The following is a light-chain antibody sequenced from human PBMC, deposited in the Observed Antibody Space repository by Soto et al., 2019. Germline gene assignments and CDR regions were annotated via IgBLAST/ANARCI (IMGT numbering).Light chain of an antibody. Sequence: DIQMTQSPSTLSASVGDRVTITCRASQSVSIWLAWYRQKPGKAPEVLVWDASSLQSGVPSRFSGSGSGTDFTLTIRSLQPEDFATYYCQQSYSTPSTFGQGTRLEIK. J-gene: IGKJ5*01. CDR3: QQSYSTPST. CDR2: DAS. CDR1: QSVSIW. V-gene: IGKV1-39*01.